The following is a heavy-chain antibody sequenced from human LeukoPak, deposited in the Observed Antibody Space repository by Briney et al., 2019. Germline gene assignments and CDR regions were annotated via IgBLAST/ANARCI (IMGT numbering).Heavy chain of an antibody. CDR1: GFTVSSNY. J-gene: IGHJ4*02. V-gene: IGHV3-66*01. Sequence: GGSLRLSCAASGFTVSSNYMSWVRQAPGKGLEWVSVIYSGGSTYYADSVKGRFTISRDNSKNTLYLQMNSLRAEDTAVYYCAKDNYYDSSGYQLFLDYWGQGTLVTVSS. CDR3: AKDNYYDSSGYQLFLDY. D-gene: IGHD3-22*01. CDR2: IYSGGST.